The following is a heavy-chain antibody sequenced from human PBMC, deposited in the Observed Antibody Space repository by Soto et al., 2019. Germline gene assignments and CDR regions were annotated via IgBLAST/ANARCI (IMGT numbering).Heavy chain of an antibody. J-gene: IGHJ6*02. CDR3: ARGSGYSYGARYYYGMDV. CDR2: IYHSGTT. CDR1: GDSISNGYH. V-gene: IGHV4-38-2*01. D-gene: IGHD5-18*01. Sequence: ASETLSLTRAVSGDSISNGYHWAWIRQPPGKGLEWVASIYHSGTTYYNPSLTRRVTISVDTSKNQFSLMLSSLTAADSAVYYCARGSGYSYGARYYYGMDVWGQGTTVTVS.